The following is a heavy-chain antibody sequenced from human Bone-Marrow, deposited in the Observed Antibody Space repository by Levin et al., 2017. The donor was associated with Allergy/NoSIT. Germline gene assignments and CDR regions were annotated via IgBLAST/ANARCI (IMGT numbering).Heavy chain of an antibody. CDR3: ARSPSIAVAGTGFPTAYYFDY. V-gene: IGHV1-18*01. Sequence: ASVKVSCKASGYTFTSYGISWVRQAPGQGLEWMGWISAYNGNTNYAQKLQGRVTMTTDTSTSTAYMELRSLRSDDTAVYYCARSPSIAVAGTGFPTAYYFDYWGQGTLVTVSS. CDR2: ISAYNGNT. CDR1: GYTFTSYG. D-gene: IGHD6-19*01. J-gene: IGHJ4*02.